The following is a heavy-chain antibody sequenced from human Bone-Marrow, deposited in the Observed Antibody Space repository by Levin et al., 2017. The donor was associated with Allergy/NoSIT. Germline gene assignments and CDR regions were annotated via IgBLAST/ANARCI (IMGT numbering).Heavy chain of an antibody. CDR1: GYTFTSYD. J-gene: IGHJ4*02. CDR2: MNPNSGNT. CDR3: ARVPRGRVVVVAADDFDY. Sequence: GESLKISCQASGYTFTSYDINWVRQATGQGLEWMGWMNPNSGNTGYAQKFQGRVTMTRNTSISTAYMELSSLRSEDTAVYYCARVPRGRVVVVAADDFDYWGQGTLVTVSS. V-gene: IGHV1-8*01. D-gene: IGHD2-15*01.